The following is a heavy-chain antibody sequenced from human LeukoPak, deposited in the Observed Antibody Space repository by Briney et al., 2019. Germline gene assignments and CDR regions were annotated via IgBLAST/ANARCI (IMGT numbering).Heavy chain of an antibody. D-gene: IGHD4-17*01. V-gene: IGHV1-2*02. J-gene: IGHJ4*02. CDR1: GYTFTGYY. Sequence: ASVKVSCKASGYTFTGYYMHWVRQAPGQGLEWMGWINPHRRDTNYAQQFEGRVTMTRDTYISTAYMELSSLRSDDTAVYYCAIITVTTSPFDYWGQGTLVTVSS. CDR3: AIITVTTSPFDY. CDR2: INPHRRDT.